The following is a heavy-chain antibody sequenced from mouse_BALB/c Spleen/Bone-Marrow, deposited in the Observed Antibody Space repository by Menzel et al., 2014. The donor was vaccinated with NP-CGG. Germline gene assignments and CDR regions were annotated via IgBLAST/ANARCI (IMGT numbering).Heavy chain of an antibody. CDR3: ARLGYYGAMAY. Sequence: EVQGVESGGGLVQPGGSLKLSCAASGFDFSRFWMSWVRQAPGKGLEWIGEINPDSRTINYTPSLKDKFIISRDNAKNTLYLQMSKVRSEDTALYYCARLGYYGAMAYWGQGTSVTVSS. CDR1: GFDFSRFW. J-gene: IGHJ4*01. CDR2: INPDSRTI. D-gene: IGHD1-1*01. V-gene: IGHV4-1*02.